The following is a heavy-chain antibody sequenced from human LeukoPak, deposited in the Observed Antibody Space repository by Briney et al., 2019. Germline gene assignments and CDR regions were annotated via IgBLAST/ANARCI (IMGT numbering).Heavy chain of an antibody. D-gene: IGHD3-3*01. CDR2: ISSDGSSK. J-gene: IGHJ4*02. V-gene: IGHV3-30*04. Sequence: GGSLRLSCAASGFTLSSYVMHWVRQAPGKGLECVAVISSDGSSKYYADSVKGRFTVSRDNSKNTLYLQMNSLRPEDTAVYYCARDLPTVVIFGAFDSWGQGTLVTVSP. CDR1: GFTLSSYV. CDR3: ARDLPTVVIFGAFDS.